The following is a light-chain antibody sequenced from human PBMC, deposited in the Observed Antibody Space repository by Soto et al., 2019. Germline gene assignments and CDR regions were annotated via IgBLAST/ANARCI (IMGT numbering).Light chain of an antibody. Sequence: DIQMTQSPSSVSASVGDRVTITCRASQGIDTWLAWFQQKPGEAPRLLVYDTSSLQSGVPSRFSGSRSGTVFTLTISSLQPEDFATYYCQQANSFPFTFGPGTKVDIK. J-gene: IGKJ3*01. V-gene: IGKV1D-12*01. CDR3: QQANSFPFT. CDR1: QGIDTW. CDR2: DTS.